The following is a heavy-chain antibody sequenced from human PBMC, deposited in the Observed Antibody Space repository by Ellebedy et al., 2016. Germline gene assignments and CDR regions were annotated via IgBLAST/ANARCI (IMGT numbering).Heavy chain of an antibody. J-gene: IGHJ4*02. CDR2: IKQDGSEK. V-gene: IGHV3-7*01. Sequence: GGSLRLXCAASGFTFSSYWMSWVRQAPGKGLEWVANIKQDGSEKYYVDSVKGRFTISRDNAKNSLYLQMNSLRAEDTAVYYCARRGGRVGAPRSIDYWGQGTLVTVSS. CDR1: GFTFSSYW. D-gene: IGHD1-26*01. CDR3: ARRGGRVGAPRSIDY.